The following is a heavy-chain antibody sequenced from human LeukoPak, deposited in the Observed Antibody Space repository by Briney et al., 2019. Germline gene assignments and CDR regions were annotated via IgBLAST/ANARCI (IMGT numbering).Heavy chain of an antibody. Sequence: SQTLSLTCAISGDSVSSNSAAWNWIRQSPSRGLEWLGRTYYRSKWYNDYAVSVKSRITINPDTSKNQFSLQLNSVTPEDTAVYYCARDTYSSGGYTYYYYYGMDVWGQGTTVTVSS. J-gene: IGHJ6*02. V-gene: IGHV6-1*01. D-gene: IGHD6-19*01. CDR3: ARDTYSSGGYTYYYYYGMDV. CDR1: GDSVSSNSAA. CDR2: TYYRSKWYN.